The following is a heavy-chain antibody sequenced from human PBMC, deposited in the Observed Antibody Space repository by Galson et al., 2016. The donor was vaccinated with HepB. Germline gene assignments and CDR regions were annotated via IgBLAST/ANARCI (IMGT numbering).Heavy chain of an antibody. CDR2: INHSGST. CDR3: ARREDGYSSAYQFDY. J-gene: IGHJ4*02. V-gene: IGHV4-34*01. CDR1: AGSFSGYY. Sequence: SETLSLTCTVYAGSFSGYYWSWIRQPPGKGLEWIGEINHSGSTNYNLSLKSRVTISIDTSKNHFSLKLSSVTAADTAVYYCARREDGYSSAYQFDYWGRGTLVTVSS. D-gene: IGHD5-24*01.